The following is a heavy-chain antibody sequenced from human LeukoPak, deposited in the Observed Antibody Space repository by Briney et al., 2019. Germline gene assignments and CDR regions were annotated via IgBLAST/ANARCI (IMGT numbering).Heavy chain of an antibody. CDR3: ARFTNCGGECHWLDY. Sequence: KPSETLSLTCIVSGGSLNSPNYYWGWIRQPPGKGLEWIGTIYYSGTTYYNPSLKSRLTISVDTSKNQFSLKLISVTAADTAVYYCARFTNCGGECHWLDYWGQGTLATVSS. CDR1: GGSLNSPNYY. V-gene: IGHV4-39*07. CDR2: IYYSGTT. J-gene: IGHJ4*02. D-gene: IGHD2-21*01.